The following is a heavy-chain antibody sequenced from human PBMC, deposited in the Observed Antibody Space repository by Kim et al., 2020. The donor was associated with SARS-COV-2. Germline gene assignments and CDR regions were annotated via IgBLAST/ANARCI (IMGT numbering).Heavy chain of an antibody. V-gene: IGHV4-59*08. Sequence: SETLSPTCSVSGGSISNYYWSWIRQPPGKGLEWIGYIYYSGSTNYNPSLKSRVTISVDTSKNQFSLNLSSVTAADTAVYYCARHEATVEMATILRAFDI. CDR2: IYYSGST. J-gene: IGHJ3*02. D-gene: IGHD5-12*01. CDR1: GGSISNYY. CDR3: ARHEATVEMATILRAFDI.